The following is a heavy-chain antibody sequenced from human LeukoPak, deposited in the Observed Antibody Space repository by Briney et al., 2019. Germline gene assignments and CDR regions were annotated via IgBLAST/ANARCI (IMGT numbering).Heavy chain of an antibody. CDR2: INSDGSST. V-gene: IGHV3-74*01. CDR3: AGVMDYEGYFDY. J-gene: IGHJ4*02. D-gene: IGHD3-22*01. Sequence: GGSLRLSCAASGFTFSSSWMHWVRQAPGKGLVWVSRINSDGSSTSYADSVKGRFTISRDNAKNTLYLQMNSLRAEDTAVYYCAGVMDYEGYFDYWGQGTLVTVSS. CDR1: GFTFSSSW.